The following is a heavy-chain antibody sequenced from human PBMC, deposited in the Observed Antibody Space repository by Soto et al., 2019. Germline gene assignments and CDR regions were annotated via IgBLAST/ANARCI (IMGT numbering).Heavy chain of an antibody. CDR1: GGPFSSHT. CDR2: IIPALGTT. Sequence: QDQLVQSGAEVKKPGSAVKVSCKAFGGPFSSHTFSWVRQAPGQGLEWMGRIIPALGTTTYAQKFQGRGTITADESVTTAYMELNSLRTEDTTLYYCAKPDVSPYWYFDIWGRGTLVTVSS. V-gene: IGHV1-69*08. CDR3: AKPDVSPYWYFDI. J-gene: IGHJ2*01.